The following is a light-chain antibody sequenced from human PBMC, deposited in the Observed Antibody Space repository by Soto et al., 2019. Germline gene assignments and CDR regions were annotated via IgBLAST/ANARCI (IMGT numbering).Light chain of an antibody. J-gene: IGLJ1*01. CDR2: DVS. V-gene: IGLV2-11*01. CDR3: CSYAGSYIV. Sequence: QSALTQPRSVSGSPGQSVTISCTGTSSDAGGYNYVSWYQQHPGKAPKLMIYDVSKRPSGVPDRFSGSKSGNTASLTISGLQAEDEADYYCCSYAGSYIVFGTGTKVTVL. CDR1: SSDAGGYNY.